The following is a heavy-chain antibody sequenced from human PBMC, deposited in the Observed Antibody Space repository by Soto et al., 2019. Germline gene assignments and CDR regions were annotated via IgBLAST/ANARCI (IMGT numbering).Heavy chain of an antibody. CDR3: ARGYYYGSGKLDY. CDR2: IYYSGST. J-gene: IGHJ4*02. Sequence: SETLSLTCTVSGGSISSYYWSWIRQPPGKGLEWIGYIYYSGSTNYNPSLKSRVTISVDTSKNQFSLKLSSVTAADTAVYYCARGYYYGSGKLDYWGQGTLVTVSS. CDR1: GGSISSYY. D-gene: IGHD3-10*01. V-gene: IGHV4-59*01.